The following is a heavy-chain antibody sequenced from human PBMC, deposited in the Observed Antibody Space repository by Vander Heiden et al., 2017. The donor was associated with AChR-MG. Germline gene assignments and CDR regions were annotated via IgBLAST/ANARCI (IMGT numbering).Heavy chain of an antibody. J-gene: IGHJ6*02. V-gene: IGHV3-21*01. CDR2: ISSSSSYI. CDR3: ARAGVTIFGVVTDYGMDV. D-gene: IGHD3-3*01. CDR1: GFTFSSYS. Sequence: EVQLVESGGGLVKPGGSLRLSCAASGFTFSSYSMNWVRQAPGKGLEWVSSISSSSSYIYYADSVKGRFTISRDNAKNSLYLQMNSLRAEDTAVYYCARAGVTIFGVVTDYGMDVWGQGTTVTVSS.